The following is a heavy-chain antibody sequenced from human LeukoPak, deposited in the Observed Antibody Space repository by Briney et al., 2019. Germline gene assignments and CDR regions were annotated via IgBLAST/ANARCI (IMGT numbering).Heavy chain of an antibody. CDR1: GGSFSGYY. V-gene: IGHV4-34*01. CDR2: INQSGST. J-gene: IGHJ4*02. CDR3: ARGYGSGFAY. D-gene: IGHD3-10*01. Sequence: SETLSLTCAVYGGSFSGYYWSWIRQSPGKGLEWIGEINQSGSTNHNPSLKSRVTISVDTSKNQFSLKVSSVTVADTAVYYCARGYGSGFAYWGQGTLVTVSS.